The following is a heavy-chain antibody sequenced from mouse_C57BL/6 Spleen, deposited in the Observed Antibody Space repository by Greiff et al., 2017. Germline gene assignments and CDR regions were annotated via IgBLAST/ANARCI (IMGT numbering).Heavy chain of an antibody. CDR1: GYTFTSYW. V-gene: IGHV1-61*01. J-gene: IGHJ4*01. CDR2: IYPSDSET. Sequence: QVQLQQPGAELVRPGSSVKLSCKASGYTFTSYWMDWVKQRPGQGLEWIGNIYPSDSETHYNQKFKDKATLTVDKSSSTAYMQLNSLTSEDSAVYYCAREGGYYSNYGDYAMDYWGQGTSVTVSS. D-gene: IGHD2-5*01. CDR3: AREGGYYSNYGDYAMDY.